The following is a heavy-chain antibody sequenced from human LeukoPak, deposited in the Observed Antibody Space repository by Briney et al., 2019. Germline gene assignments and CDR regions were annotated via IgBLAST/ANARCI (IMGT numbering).Heavy chain of an antibody. Sequence: GGSLRLSCAASGFTFSNYAMAWVRQAPGKGLEWVSSVSGTGGTTYHADSVKGRLTISRDNSNNALYLQMNSLRAEDTAVYYCVKDVLSVAVGSTHDYWGPGTLVTVSS. D-gene: IGHD2-21*01. V-gene: IGHV3-23*01. CDR2: VSGTGGTT. CDR1: GFTFSNYA. CDR3: VKDVLSVAVGSTHDY. J-gene: IGHJ4*02.